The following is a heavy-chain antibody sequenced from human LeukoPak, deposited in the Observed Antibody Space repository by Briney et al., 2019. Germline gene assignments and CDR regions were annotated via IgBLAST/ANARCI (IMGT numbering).Heavy chain of an antibody. V-gene: IGHV3-66*01. Sequence: GGPLRLSCAASGFTVSGDYMSWVPQAPGQGLEWVSVIYSGGSTYYADSVKGRFIISRDNSKNTLSLQMNSLRAEDTAVYYCARVKGAYYFDYWGQGTLVTVSS. CDR3: ARVKGAYYFDY. CDR1: GFTVSGDY. CDR2: IYSGGST. J-gene: IGHJ4*02. D-gene: IGHD1-26*01.